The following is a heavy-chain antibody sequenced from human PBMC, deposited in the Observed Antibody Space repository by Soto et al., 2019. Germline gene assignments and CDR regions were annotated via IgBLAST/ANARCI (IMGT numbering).Heavy chain of an antibody. V-gene: IGHV1-18*04. D-gene: IGHD2-2*01. Sequence: QVQLVQSGAEVKKPGASVKVSCKASGYTFTSHGVSWVRQAPGPGLEWMGWIRGSNGNTKYAQSSQGRDTLTTATSTSTAYMGLRRLNSDDTAVYYCARGPVDCSSSSCSEDYWGQGHLVTVSS. CDR3: ARGPVDCSSSSCSEDY. CDR2: IRGSNGNT. J-gene: IGHJ4*02. CDR1: GYTFTSHG.